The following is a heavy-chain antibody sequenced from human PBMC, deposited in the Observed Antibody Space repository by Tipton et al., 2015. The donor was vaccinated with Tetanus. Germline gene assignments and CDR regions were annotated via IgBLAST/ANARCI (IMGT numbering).Heavy chain of an antibody. Sequence: QLVQSGAVVKKPGASVKVSCKASGYTFTHYGVNWVRQAPGQGLEWMGWISPFNENVNYAEKFQGRLTMTTDRSTATVYMDLRSLRSDDTAVYYCARGRGLGPHEYFEHWGQGTLVTVSS. CDR3: ARGRGLGPHEYFEH. D-gene: IGHD3/OR15-3a*01. CDR1: GYTFTHYG. J-gene: IGHJ5*02. CDR2: ISPFNENV. V-gene: IGHV1-18*01.